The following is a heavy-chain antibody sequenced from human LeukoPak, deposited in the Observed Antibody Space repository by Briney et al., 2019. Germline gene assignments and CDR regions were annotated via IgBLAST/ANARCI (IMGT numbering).Heavy chain of an antibody. Sequence: PGGSLRLSCAASGFTFSSYAMHWVRQAPGKGLEWVAVISYDGSNKYYADSVKGRFTISRDNSKNTLYLQMNSLRAEDTAVYYCARDRGHYCYYGMDVWGQGTTVTVSS. CDR2: ISYDGSNK. CDR1: GFTFSSYA. J-gene: IGHJ6*02. CDR3: ARDRGHYCYYGMDV. V-gene: IGHV3-30*04.